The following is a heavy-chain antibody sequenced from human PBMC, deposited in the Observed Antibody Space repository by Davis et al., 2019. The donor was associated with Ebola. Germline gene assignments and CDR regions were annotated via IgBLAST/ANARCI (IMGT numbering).Heavy chain of an antibody. Sequence: PSETLSLTCTVVGDFASGGSYYWNWIRQPPGKGPEWIGYVYYTGSTNYNPSLKSRVNISLDTSKSQFSLKLNTVTAADTAVYYCARGRGSSFLLPYFDSWGQGILVTVSS. CDR2: VYYTGST. CDR1: GDFASGGSYY. D-gene: IGHD6-6*01. J-gene: IGHJ4*02. CDR3: ARGRGSSFLLPYFDS. V-gene: IGHV4-61*01.